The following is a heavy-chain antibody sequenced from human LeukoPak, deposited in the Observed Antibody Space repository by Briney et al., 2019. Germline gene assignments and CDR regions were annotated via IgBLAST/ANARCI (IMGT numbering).Heavy chain of an antibody. J-gene: IGHJ4*02. V-gene: IGHV3-48*03. D-gene: IGHD5-12*01. Sequence: GGSRRLSCAPFGFTFSSYEMNWVRQAPGKGLEWVSYIGSSGSPIYYADSVKGRFTISRDNAKNSLYLQMNSLRAEDTAVYYCARGGGEGGYDGNYFDYWGQGALVTVSS. CDR2: IGSSGSPI. CDR3: ARGGGEGGYDGNYFDY. CDR1: GFTFSSYE.